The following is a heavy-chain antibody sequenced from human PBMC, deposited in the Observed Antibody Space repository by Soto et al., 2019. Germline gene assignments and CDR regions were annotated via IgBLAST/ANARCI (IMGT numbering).Heavy chain of an antibody. V-gene: IGHV3-33*01. Sequence: PGGSLRLSCAASGFTFSNYGFHWVRQAPGKGLEWVAVIWYDGSKTYYVESVKGRFTISRDNSKNTLYLQMNSLRAGDTAVYCCARDLGSTNYYFDYWGLGTLVTVSS. D-gene: IGHD5-12*01. CDR3: ARDLGSTNYYFDY. J-gene: IGHJ4*02. CDR1: GFTFSNYG. CDR2: IWYDGSKT.